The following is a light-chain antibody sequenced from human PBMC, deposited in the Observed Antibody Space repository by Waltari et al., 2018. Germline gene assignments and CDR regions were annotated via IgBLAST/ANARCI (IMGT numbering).Light chain of an antibody. CDR1: HVVSKW. CDR3: QTWDSNIFV. Sequence: SFELTQPSSVSVSPGQTASIARSGDHVVSKWTSWYPQKAAQSPGLVIYADSERPSGVPGRFSAARSGDTVTLNISGTQDLDEADYYCQTWDSNIFVFGPGTKVTVL. J-gene: IGLJ1*01. CDR2: ADS. V-gene: IGLV3-1*01.